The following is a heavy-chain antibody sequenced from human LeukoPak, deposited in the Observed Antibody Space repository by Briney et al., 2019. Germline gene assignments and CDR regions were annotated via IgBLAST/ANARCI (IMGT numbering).Heavy chain of an antibody. Sequence: TTSETLSLTCTVSGGSISSYYWSWIRQPPGKGLEWIGYIYYSGSTNYNPSLKSRVTISVDTSKNQFSLKLSSVTTADTAVYYCARDGPLNYYYGMDVWGQGTTVTVSS. CDR2: IYYSGST. CDR3: ARDGPLNYYYGMDV. V-gene: IGHV4-59*12. J-gene: IGHJ6*02. CDR1: GGSISSYY.